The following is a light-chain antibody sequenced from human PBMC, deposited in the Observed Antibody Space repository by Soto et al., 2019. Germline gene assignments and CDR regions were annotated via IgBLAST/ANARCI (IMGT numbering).Light chain of an antibody. J-gene: IGLJ1*01. CDR2: DVT. V-gene: IGLV2-8*01. Sequence: QSALTQPPSASGSPGQSVTISCTGTSSDVGDYNYVSWFQQHPGKAPKLMIYDVTERPSGVPDRFSGSKSGNTASLTVSGLQAEDEADYYCSSYAGSKNVFGTGAKVTVL. CDR1: SSDVGDYNY. CDR3: SSYAGSKNV.